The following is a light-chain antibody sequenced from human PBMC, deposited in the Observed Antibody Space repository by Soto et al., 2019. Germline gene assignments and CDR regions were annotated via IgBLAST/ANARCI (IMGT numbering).Light chain of an antibody. Sequence: SYELTQPFSVSVALGQTARITCGGNNIGSKSVRWYQQKPGQAPVLVIYRDNNRPSGIPERFSGSNSGNTATLTISRAQAGDEADYYCQVWDSHIFYVFGTGTKV. CDR1: NIGSKS. CDR2: RDN. CDR3: QVWDSHIFYV. V-gene: IGLV3-9*01. J-gene: IGLJ1*01.